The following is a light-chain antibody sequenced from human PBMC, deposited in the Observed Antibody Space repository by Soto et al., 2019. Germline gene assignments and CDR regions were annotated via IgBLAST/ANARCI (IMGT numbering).Light chain of an antibody. V-gene: IGKV1-9*01. CDR2: AAS. CDR1: QGISSY. Sequence: DIQLTQSPSFLSASVGDRVTITCRASQGISSYLAWYQQKPGKAPKLLIYAASTLQSGVPSRFSGSGSGTEFKLTISTLQPEDFATYYCQTLNSYPHNTFGEGTKLEIK. CDR3: QTLNSYPHNT. J-gene: IGKJ2*01.